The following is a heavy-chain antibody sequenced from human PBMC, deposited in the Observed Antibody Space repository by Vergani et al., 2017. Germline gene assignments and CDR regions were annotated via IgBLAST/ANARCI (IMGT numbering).Heavy chain of an antibody. D-gene: IGHD3-22*01. Sequence: QLQLQESGPGLVKPSETLSLTCTVSGGSISSSSYYWGWIRQPPGKGLEWIGSIYYSGSTYYNPSLKSRVTISVDTSKNQFSLKLSSVTAADTAVYYCARVPYDYDSSGYFDYWGQGTLVTVSS. CDR3: ARVPYDYDSSGYFDY. CDR2: IYYSGST. J-gene: IGHJ4*02. CDR1: GGSISSSSYY. V-gene: IGHV4-39*01.